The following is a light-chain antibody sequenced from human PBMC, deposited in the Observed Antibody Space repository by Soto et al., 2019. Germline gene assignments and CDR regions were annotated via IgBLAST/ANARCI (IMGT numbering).Light chain of an antibody. CDR2: DVS. CDR3: NSYTSSSTYV. V-gene: IGLV2-14*03. Sequence: QSALTQPASVSGSPGQSIAISCTGTSSDVGSYNYVSWYQQHPGKAPKLMIYDVSNRPSGVSDRFSGSKSGNTASLTNSGLQAEDEADYFCNSYTSSSTYVFGTGTKLTVL. J-gene: IGLJ1*01. CDR1: SSDVGSYNY.